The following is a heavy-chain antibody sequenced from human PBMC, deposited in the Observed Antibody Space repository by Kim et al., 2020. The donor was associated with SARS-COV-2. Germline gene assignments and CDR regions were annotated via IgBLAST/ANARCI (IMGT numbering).Heavy chain of an antibody. Sequence: GESLRLSCAASGFTFTNYAMNWVRQAPGMGLEWVSAVNGGGGSTYHADSVKGRFTISTDKSKNTLYLQMNNLRGEDTAVYYCAKGSGFDYYSGMDVWGQGTTVTVSS. CDR1: GFTFTNYA. D-gene: IGHD3-10*01. CDR2: VNGGGGST. V-gene: IGHV3-23*01. J-gene: IGHJ6*02. CDR3: AKGSGFDYYSGMDV.